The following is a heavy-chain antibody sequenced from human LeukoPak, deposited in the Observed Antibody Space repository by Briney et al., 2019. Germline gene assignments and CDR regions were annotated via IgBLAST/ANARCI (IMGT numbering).Heavy chain of an antibody. CDR2: IYSGGSK. V-gene: IGHV3-66*01. CDR1: GFTVSSNY. D-gene: IGHD2-21*01. CDR3: ARIRRFPNWFDP. Sequence: GGSQTLFCAASGFTVSSNYMSWVRQAPGKGLEWVSVIYSGGSKYYADCVNGRFTISRDNSKNTLYLQMNSLRAEDTAVYYCARIRRFPNWFDPWGKRALVSVSS. J-gene: IGHJ5*02.